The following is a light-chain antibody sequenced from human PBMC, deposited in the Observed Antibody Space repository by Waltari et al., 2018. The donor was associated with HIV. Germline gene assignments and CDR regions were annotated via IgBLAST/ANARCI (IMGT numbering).Light chain of an antibody. CDR2: GNS. Sequence: QSVLTQPPSVSGAPGQRVTLACTGRSSHIGAGSYFHWYQQLPGTAPTLRSYGNSNRPSGGPDGFSGSKSGTSASLAITGLQAEDEADYYCQSYDSSLSGWVFGGGTKLTVL. V-gene: IGLV1-40*01. CDR1: SSHIGAGSY. CDR3: QSYDSSLSGWV. J-gene: IGLJ3*02.